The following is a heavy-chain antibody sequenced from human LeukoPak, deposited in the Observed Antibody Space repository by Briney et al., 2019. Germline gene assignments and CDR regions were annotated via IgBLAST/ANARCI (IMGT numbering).Heavy chain of an antibody. J-gene: IGHJ4*02. Sequence: SETLSLTCAVSGGSISSGGYSWSWIRQPPGKGLEWIGYIYHSGSTYYNPSLKSRVTISVDRSKNQFSLKLSSVTAADTAVYYCAAGVVGATPIDYWGQGTLVTVSS. D-gene: IGHD1-26*01. V-gene: IGHV4-30-2*01. CDR3: AAGVVGATPIDY. CDR1: GGSISSGGYS. CDR2: IYHSGST.